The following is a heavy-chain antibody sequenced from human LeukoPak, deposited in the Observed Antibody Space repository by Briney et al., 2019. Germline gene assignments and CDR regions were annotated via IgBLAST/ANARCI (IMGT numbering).Heavy chain of an antibody. Sequence: GGSLRLSCAASGFAVSGIHMSWVRQAPGKGLEWVSVFYGGGGIYYADSVGGRFAISRDNSKNTLYLEMNGLRGEDTAIYYCARDLAGALDFWGQGTVVTVSS. CDR3: ARDLAGALDF. CDR2: FYGGGGI. J-gene: IGHJ4*02. D-gene: IGHD6-19*01. CDR1: GFAVSGIH. V-gene: IGHV3-66*01.